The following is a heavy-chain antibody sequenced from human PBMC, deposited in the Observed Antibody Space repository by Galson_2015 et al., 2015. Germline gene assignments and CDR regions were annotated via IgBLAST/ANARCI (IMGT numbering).Heavy chain of an antibody. J-gene: IGHJ3*02. Sequence: FTSYWIGWVRQMPGKGLEWMGIIYPGDSDTRYSPSFQGQVTISADKSISTAYLRWSSLKASDTAMYYCASPYYYGSGSYYNAFDIWGQGTMVTVSS. CDR2: IYPGDSDT. CDR1: FTSYW. D-gene: IGHD3-10*01. V-gene: IGHV5-51*01. CDR3: ASPYYYGSGSYYNAFDI.